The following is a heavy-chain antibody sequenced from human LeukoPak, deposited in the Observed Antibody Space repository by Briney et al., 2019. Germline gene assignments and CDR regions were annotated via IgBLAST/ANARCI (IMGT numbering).Heavy chain of an antibody. V-gene: IGHV3-21*01. CDR1: RFTFSTYT. J-gene: IGHJ6*02. CDR3: ARSARPGDYVRGQYYYGMDI. Sequence: PGGSLRLSCAASRFTFSTYTMNWVRQAPGKGLEWVSSISSSSSYIYYADSVKGRFTISRDNAKNSLYLQMNTLRAEDTAVYYCARSARPGDYVRGQYYYGMDIWGQGTTVPVSS. D-gene: IGHD4-17*01. CDR2: ISSSSSYI.